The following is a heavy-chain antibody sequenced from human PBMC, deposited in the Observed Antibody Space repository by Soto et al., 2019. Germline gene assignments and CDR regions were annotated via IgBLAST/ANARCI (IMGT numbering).Heavy chain of an antibody. J-gene: IGHJ6*02. D-gene: IGHD6-13*01. CDR1: GYTFTSYA. CDR3: ASSHIAAAPYGMDV. Sequence: QVQLVQSGAEVKKPGASVKVSCKASGYTFTSYAMHWVRQASGQRLEWMGWINAGNGNTKYSQKFQGRVNITRDTSASTADMELSRPRSEDTAVYYCASSHIAAAPYGMDVWGQGTTVTVSS. CDR2: INAGNGNT. V-gene: IGHV1-3*01.